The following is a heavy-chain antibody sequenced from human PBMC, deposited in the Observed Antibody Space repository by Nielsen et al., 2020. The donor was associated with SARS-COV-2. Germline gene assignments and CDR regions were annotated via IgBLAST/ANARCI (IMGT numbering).Heavy chain of an antibody. CDR1: GGTFSSYA. J-gene: IGHJ5*02. CDR2: INTNTGNP. Sequence: ASVKVSCKASGGTFSSYAISWVRQAPGQGLEWMGWINTNTGNPTYAQGFTGRFVFSLDTSVSTAYLQISSLKAEDTAVYYCARGITPDHRARYPSDPWGQGTLVTVSS. V-gene: IGHV7-4-1*02. CDR3: ARGITPDHRARYPSDP. D-gene: IGHD3-16*01.